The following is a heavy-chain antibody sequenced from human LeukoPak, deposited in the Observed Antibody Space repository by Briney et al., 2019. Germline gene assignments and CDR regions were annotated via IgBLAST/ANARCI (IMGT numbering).Heavy chain of an antibody. CDR1: GFTFSDYA. V-gene: IGHV3-30*03. CDR2: SAHDEVGK. CDR3: ARDGPYSTSSTHPP. Sequence: GGSLRLSCVGSGFTFSDYAIHWVRQAPGKGLEWVAVSAHDEVGKQFADSVKGRFTLSRDNSRDSVHLQMDSLRAEDTAVYYCARDGPYSTSSTHPPWGQGTLVTVSS. J-gene: IGHJ5*02. D-gene: IGHD6-6*01.